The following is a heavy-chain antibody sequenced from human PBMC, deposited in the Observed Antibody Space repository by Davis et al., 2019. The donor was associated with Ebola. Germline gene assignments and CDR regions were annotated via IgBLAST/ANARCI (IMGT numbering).Heavy chain of an antibody. D-gene: IGHD3-22*01. CDR3: ARVSAYYYDSSGYDNWFDR. Sequence: GESLKISCAASGFTFSSYSMNWVRQAPGKGLEWVSYISSSSSTIYYADSVKGRFTISRDNAKNSLYLQMNSLRAEDTAVYYCARVSAYYYDSSGYDNWFDRWGQGTLVTVSS. CDR2: ISSSSSTI. CDR1: GFTFSSYS. V-gene: IGHV3-48*04. J-gene: IGHJ5*02.